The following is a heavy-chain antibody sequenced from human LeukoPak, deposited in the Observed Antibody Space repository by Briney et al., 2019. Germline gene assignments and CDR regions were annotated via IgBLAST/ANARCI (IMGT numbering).Heavy chain of an antibody. V-gene: IGHV3-30-3*01. J-gene: IGHJ4*02. CDR1: GFTFSSYA. D-gene: IGHD3-10*01. CDR2: ISYDGSNK. Sequence: GGSLRLSCAASGFTFSSYAMHWVRQAPGKGLEWVAVISYDGSNKYYADSVKGRFTISRDNSENTLYLQMNSLRAEDTAVYYCAREVTYSFDYWGQGTLVTVSS. CDR3: AREVTYSFDY.